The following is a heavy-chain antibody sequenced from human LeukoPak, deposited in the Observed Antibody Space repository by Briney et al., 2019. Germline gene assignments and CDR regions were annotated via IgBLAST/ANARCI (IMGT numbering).Heavy chain of an antibody. V-gene: IGHV3-30*02. CDR2: IRYDGSNK. J-gene: IGHJ3*02. CDR3: AWDTQLAAAGLDAFDI. CDR1: GFTFSSYG. D-gene: IGHD6-13*01. Sequence: GGSLRLSCAASGFTFSSYGMHWVRQAPGKGLEWVAFIRYDGSNKYYADSVKGRFTISRDNSKNTLYLQMNSLRAEDTAVYYCAWDTQLAAAGLDAFDIWGQGTMVTVSS.